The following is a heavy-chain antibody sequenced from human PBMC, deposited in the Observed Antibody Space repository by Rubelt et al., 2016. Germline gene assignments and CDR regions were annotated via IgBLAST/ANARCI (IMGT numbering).Heavy chain of an antibody. CDR3: ATRSQVMLQWLDSFDY. J-gene: IGHJ4*02. CDR2: IIPILGIA. V-gene: IGHV1-69*04. D-gene: IGHD6-19*01. Sequence: QVQLVQSGAEVKKPGSSVKVSCKASGGTFSSYAISWVRQAPGQGLEWIGRIIPILGIANYAQKFQGRVTITADKSTGTAYMELSSLRSEDTAVYYCATRSQVMLQWLDSFDYWGQGTLVTVSS. CDR1: GGTFSSYA.